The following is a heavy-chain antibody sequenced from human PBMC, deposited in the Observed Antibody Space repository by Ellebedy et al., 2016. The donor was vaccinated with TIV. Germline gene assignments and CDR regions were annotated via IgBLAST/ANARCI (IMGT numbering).Heavy chain of an antibody. CDR1: GCSISSSSYY. Sequence: MPSETLSLTCTVSGCSISSSSYYWGWIRQPPGKGLEWIGSIYYSGSTNHISSPKSRVTISVDTTKNQFSLKLSPATAADTAVYYSAKLGGNDTPGAAGVWGQGTLVTVSS. CDR3: AKLGGNDTPGAAGV. V-gene: IGHV4-39*07. CDR2: IYYSGST. J-gene: IGHJ4*02. D-gene: IGHD7-27*01.